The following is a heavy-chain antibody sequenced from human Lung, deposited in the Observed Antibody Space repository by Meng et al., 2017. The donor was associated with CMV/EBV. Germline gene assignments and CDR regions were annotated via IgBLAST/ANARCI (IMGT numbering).Heavy chain of an antibody. J-gene: IGHJ4*02. V-gene: IGHV1-2*02. CDR3: ARDDNWGPDY. D-gene: IGHD7-27*01. CDR1: GYTFAGHY. Sequence: ASVKVSCKTSGYTFAGHYLHWLRQAPGQGLEWMAWIHYDTGETNYAQNFHGRVTVTRETSITTVYMELRSLRPDDTAMYYCARDDNWGPDYWGQGTLVTVSS. CDR2: IHYDTGET.